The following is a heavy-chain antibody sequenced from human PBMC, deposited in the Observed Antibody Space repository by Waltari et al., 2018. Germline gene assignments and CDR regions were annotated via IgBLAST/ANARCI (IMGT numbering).Heavy chain of an antibody. D-gene: IGHD3-10*01. CDR2: INHSGST. CDR3: ARVLRGAFDI. J-gene: IGHJ3*02. Sequence: QVQLQQRGAGLLKPSETLSLTCAVYGGSFSGYYWSWIRQPPGKGLEWIGEINHSGSTNYNPSLKSRVTISVDTSKNQFSLKLSAVTAADTAVYYCARVLRGAFDIWGQGTMVTVSS. V-gene: IGHV4-34*01. CDR1: GGSFSGYY.